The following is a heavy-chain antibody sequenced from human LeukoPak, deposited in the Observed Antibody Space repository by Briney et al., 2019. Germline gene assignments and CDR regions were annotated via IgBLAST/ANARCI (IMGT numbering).Heavy chain of an antibody. CDR2: IDPSDSYT. J-gene: IGHJ3*02. D-gene: IGHD3-22*01. CDR1: GYSFTSYW. Sequence: KRGESLKISCKGSGYSFTSYWISWVRQMPGKGLEWMGRIDPSDSYTNYSPSFQGHVTISADKSISTAYLQWSSLKASDTAMYYCARYLDSSGYYDAFDIWGQGTMVTVSS. CDR3: ARYLDSSGYYDAFDI. V-gene: IGHV5-10-1*01.